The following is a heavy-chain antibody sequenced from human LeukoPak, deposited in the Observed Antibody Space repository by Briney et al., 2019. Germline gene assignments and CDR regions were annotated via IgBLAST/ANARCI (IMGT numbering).Heavy chain of an antibody. V-gene: IGHV3-30-3*01. CDR3: ARGITEYSSSYHYYYYYMDV. CDR2: ISYDGSNK. J-gene: IGHJ6*03. Sequence: PGGSLRLSCAASGFTFSSYAIHWVRQAPGKGLEWVAVISYDGSNKYYADSVKGRFTISRDNSKNTLYLQMNSLRAEDTAVYYCARGITEYSSSYHYYYYYMDVWGKGTTVTVSS. CDR1: GFTFSSYA. D-gene: IGHD6-6*01.